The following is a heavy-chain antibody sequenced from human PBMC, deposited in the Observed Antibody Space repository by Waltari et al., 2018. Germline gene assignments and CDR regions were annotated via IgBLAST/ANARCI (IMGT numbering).Heavy chain of an antibody. CDR2: INPNSGGT. V-gene: IGHV1-2*06. D-gene: IGHD5-12*01. CDR3: ARRATTFDY. Sequence: QVQLVQSGAEVKKPGPSVKVSCQASGYTFTGYHIHWVRQAPGQGLEWMGRINPNSGGTNYAQKFQGRVTMTRDTSISTAYMELSRLRSDDTAVYYCARRATTFDYWGQGTLVTVSS. CDR1: GYTFTGYH. J-gene: IGHJ4*02.